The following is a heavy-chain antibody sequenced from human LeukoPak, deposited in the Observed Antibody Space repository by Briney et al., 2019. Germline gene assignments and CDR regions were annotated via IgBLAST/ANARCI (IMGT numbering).Heavy chain of an antibody. V-gene: IGHV3-23*01. CDR1: GFTFRSYG. CDR3: AKGSGSSSWGSFDY. J-gene: IGHJ4*02. CDR2: IRGSGGST. Sequence: GGSLRLSCAASGFTFRSYGMSWVRQAPGKGLEWVSAIRGSGGSTYYADSVKGRFTISRDNSKNTLYLQMNSLRAEDTAVYYCAKGSGSSSWGSFDYWGQGTLVTVSS. D-gene: IGHD6-13*01.